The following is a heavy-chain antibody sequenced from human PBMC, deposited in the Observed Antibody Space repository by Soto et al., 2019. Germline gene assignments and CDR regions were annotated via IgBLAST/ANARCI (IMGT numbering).Heavy chain of an antibody. J-gene: IGHJ4*02. CDR2: IYYSGST. D-gene: IGHD3-10*01. V-gene: IGHV4-31*03. CDR3: ARQGQGMVRGAPYYFDY. Sequence: SETLSLTCTVSGGSISSGGYYWSWIRQHPGKGLEWIGYIYYSGSTYYNPSLKSRVTISVDTSKNQFSLKLSSVTAADTAVYYCARQGQGMVRGAPYYFDYWGQGTLVTAPQ. CDR1: GGSISSGGYY.